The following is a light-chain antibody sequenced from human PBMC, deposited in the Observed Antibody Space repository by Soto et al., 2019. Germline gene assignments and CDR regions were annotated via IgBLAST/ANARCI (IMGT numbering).Light chain of an antibody. CDR1: SSDVGGYNY. Sequence: QSALTQPASVSGSPGQSITISCTGTSSDVGGYNYVSWYQQHPGKAPKLMNYDVSNRPSGVSTRFSGATSGNTASLTISGVQAEDECDYYCSAFTSSSTLVFGTGTKLTVL. J-gene: IGLJ1*01. CDR2: DVS. V-gene: IGLV2-14*01. CDR3: SAFTSSSTLV.